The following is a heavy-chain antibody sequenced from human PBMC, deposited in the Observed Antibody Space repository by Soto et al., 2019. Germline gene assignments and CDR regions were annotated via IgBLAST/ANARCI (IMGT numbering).Heavy chain of an antibody. J-gene: IGHJ5*02. V-gene: IGHV1-69*06. D-gene: IGHD6-19*01. CDR3: ARDYAVAGLVYNWFDP. CDR1: GGTFSSYA. CDR2: IIPIFGTA. Sequence: SVKVSCKASGGTFSSYAISWVRQAPGQGLEWMGGIIPIFGTANYAQKFQGRVTITADKSTSTAYMELSSLRSEDTAVYYCARDYAVAGLVYNWFDPWGQGTLVTVSS.